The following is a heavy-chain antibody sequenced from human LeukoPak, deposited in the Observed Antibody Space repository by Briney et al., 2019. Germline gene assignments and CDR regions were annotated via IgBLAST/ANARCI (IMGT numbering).Heavy chain of an antibody. CDR2: IYYSGST. Sequence: SETLSLTCTVSGGSISSSSYYWGWIRQPPGKGLEWIGRIYYSGSTYYNPSLKSRVTISVDTSKNQFSLKLSSVTAADTAVYYCARDSLGAGTVGATSGYWGQGTLVTVSS. CDR3: ARDSLGAGTVGATSGY. V-gene: IGHV4-39*02. J-gene: IGHJ4*02. CDR1: GGSISSSSYY. D-gene: IGHD1-26*01.